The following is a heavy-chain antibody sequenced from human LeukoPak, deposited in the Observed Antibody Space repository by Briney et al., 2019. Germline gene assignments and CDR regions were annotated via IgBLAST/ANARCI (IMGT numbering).Heavy chain of an antibody. J-gene: IGHJ4*02. D-gene: IGHD3-3*01. Sequence: GASLKISCKGSGCRFTSYWIGWVRQMPGKGLEGMGIIYPGDSDTRYSPSFQGQVTISADKSIRTAYLQWSSLKASDTAMYYCARTYYDFWSGYNYFDYWGQGTLVTVSS. CDR2: IYPGDSDT. CDR1: GCRFTSYW. V-gene: IGHV5-51*01. CDR3: ARTYYDFWSGYNYFDY.